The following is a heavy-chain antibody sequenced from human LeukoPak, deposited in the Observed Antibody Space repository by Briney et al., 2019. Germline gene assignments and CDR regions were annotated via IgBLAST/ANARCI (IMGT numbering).Heavy chain of an antibody. D-gene: IGHD6-19*01. CDR3: AKDPGYRQWLATTLVY. CDR2: NSGGST. V-gene: IGHV3-23*01. CDR1: GFTFGSYA. J-gene: IGHJ4*02. Sequence: GGSLRLSCAASGFTFGSYAVYWVRQAPGKGLEWVSSNSGGSTYYADSVKGRFTISRDNSKNTLYLQMNSLRAEDTAVYYCAKDPGYRQWLATTLVYWGQGTLVTVSS.